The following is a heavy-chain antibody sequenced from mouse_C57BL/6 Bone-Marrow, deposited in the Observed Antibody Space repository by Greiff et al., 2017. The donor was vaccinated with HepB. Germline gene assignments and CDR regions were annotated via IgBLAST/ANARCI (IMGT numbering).Heavy chain of an antibody. Sequence: VKLQQPGAELVKPGASVKLSCKASGYTFTSYWMHWVKQRPGQGLEWIGMIHPNSGSTNYNEKFKSKATLTVDKSSSTAYMQLSSLTSEDSAVYYCARSGVLRSFAYWGQGTLVTVSA. D-gene: IGHD1-1*01. CDR2: IHPNSGST. CDR3: ARSGVLRSFAY. J-gene: IGHJ3*01. V-gene: IGHV1-64*01. CDR1: GYTFTSYW.